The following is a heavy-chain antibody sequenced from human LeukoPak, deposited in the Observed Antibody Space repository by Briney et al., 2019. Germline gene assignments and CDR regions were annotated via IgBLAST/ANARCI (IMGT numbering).Heavy chain of an antibody. CDR3: ARGQGSGYYDILTGYGLDY. V-gene: IGHV4-31*03. D-gene: IGHD3-9*01. J-gene: IGHJ4*02. Sequence: PSETLSLTCTVSGGSISSGGYYWSWIRQHPGKGLEWIGYIYYSGSTYYNPSLKSRVTISVDTSKNQFSLKLSSVTAADTAVYYCARGQGSGYYDILTGYGLDYWGQGTLVTVSS. CDR2: IYYSGST. CDR1: GGSISSGGYY.